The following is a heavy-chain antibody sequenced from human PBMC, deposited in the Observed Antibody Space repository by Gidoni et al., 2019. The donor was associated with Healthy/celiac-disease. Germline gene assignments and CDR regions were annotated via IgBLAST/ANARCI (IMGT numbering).Heavy chain of an antibody. J-gene: IGHJ4*02. CDR1: GVTWDDYA. V-gene: IGHV3-9*01. Sequence: EVKLVESGGGVVQPGRYLRLACAASGVTWDDYAMHWVRQAPGKGLEWVSGISWNSGSICQAYSVTGRFTISRANATTSLYLQMNSLRAEAAALYYCAKVVPRRGPGVGFDYWGQGTLVTVSS. CDR3: AKVVPRRGPGVGFDY. D-gene: IGHD1-26*01. CDR2: ISWNSGSI.